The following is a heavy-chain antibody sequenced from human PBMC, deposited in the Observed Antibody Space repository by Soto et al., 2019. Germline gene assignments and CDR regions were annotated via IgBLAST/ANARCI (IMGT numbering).Heavy chain of an antibody. CDR1: GGSISSYY. Sequence: SETLSLTCTVSGGSISSYYWSWIRQPPGKGLEWIGYIYYSGSTNYNPSLKSRVTISVDTSKNQFSLKLSSVTAADTAVYYCARHAPYYYDSSGYGAFDIWGQGTMVTVSS. J-gene: IGHJ3*02. V-gene: IGHV4-59*08. D-gene: IGHD3-22*01. CDR2: IYYSGST. CDR3: ARHAPYYYDSSGYGAFDI.